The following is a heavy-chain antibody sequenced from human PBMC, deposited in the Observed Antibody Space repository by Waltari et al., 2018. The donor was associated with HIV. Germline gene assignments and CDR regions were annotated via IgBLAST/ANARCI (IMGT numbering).Heavy chain of an antibody. J-gene: IGHJ6*02. V-gene: IGHV7-4-1*02. Sequence: QVQLVQSGSELKKPGASVKVSCKASGYTFTSYAMNWVRQAPGQGLEWMGWNNTTTGNPTYAQGFTGRFVFSLDTSVSTAYLQISSLKAEDTAVYYCARPREGYEPYYYYGMDVWGQGTTVTVSS. CDR3: ARPREGYEPYYYYGMDV. CDR2: NNTTTGNP. D-gene: IGHD2-2*01. CDR1: GYTFTSYA.